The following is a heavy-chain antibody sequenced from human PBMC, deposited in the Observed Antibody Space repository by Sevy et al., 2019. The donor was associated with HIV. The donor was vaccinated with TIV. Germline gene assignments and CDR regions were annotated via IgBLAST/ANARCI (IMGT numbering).Heavy chain of an antibody. D-gene: IGHD4-17*01. CDR3: AKDDCGDYCSRAY. Sequence: GGSLRLSCKASGFTFSRYAMSWVRQAPGKGLEWVSSVSLSGDITHYADSVKGRFTITRDTSKNTVYVQMNSLRADDTAVYYCAKDDCGDYCSRAYWGQGTLVTVSS. CDR2: VSLSGDIT. J-gene: IGHJ4*02. CDR1: GFTFSRYA. V-gene: IGHV3-23*01.